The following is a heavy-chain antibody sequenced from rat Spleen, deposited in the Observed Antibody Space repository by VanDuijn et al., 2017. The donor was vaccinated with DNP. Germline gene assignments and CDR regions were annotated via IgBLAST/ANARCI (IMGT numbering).Heavy chain of an antibody. V-gene: IGHV2S63*01. J-gene: IGHJ2*01. D-gene: IGHD1-12*02. CDR1: GFSLTDYS. Sequence: VQLTESGPGLMQPSETLSLTCTVSGFSLTDYSVHWVRQPPGKGLEWMGVIWTGGNTAYNSLLKSRLSISRDTSKSQFFLKMNSRQTEDTATYYCARDGSFDYWGQGVMVTVSS. CDR2: IWTGGNT. CDR3: ARDGSFDY.